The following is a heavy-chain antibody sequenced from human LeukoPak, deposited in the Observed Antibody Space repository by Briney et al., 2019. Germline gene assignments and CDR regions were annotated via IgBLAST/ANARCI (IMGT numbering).Heavy chain of an antibody. V-gene: IGHV1-18*01. J-gene: IGHJ5*02. D-gene: IGHD5-18*01. Sequence: ASVKVSCKASGYTFTNYGISWVRQAPGQGLEWMGWINNYNGNTKYVQKFQGRVTMTTDTSTNTAYMELRSLRSEDTAVYYCAADLRYSYGYESWGQGTLVTVSS. CDR2: INNYNGNT. CDR3: AADLRYSYGYES. CDR1: GYTFTNYG.